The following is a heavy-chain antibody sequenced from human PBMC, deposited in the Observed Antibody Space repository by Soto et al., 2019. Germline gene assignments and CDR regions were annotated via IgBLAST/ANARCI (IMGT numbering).Heavy chain of an antibody. V-gene: IGHV1-2*04. D-gene: IGHD2-2*01. CDR3: ASDRGSTSPPDAFGI. J-gene: IGHJ3*02. Sequence: VASVKVSCKASGYPFPGYYMHWARQAPGQGPEWMGWINPNSGGTNYAQKLQGWVTMTRDTSLSTAYIELSRLGSDGTGMYYCASDRGSTSPPDAFGIRRQGAMVTVS. CDR1: GYPFPGYY. CDR2: INPNSGGT.